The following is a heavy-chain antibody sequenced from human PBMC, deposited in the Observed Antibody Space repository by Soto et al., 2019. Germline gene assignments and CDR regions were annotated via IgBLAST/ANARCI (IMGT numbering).Heavy chain of an antibody. D-gene: IGHD6-6*01. Sequence: ASVKVSCKSSGGTFSSYAISWVRQAPGQGLEWMGGIIPIFGTANYAQKFQGRVTITADESTSTAYMELSSLRSEDTAVYYCAIDLEYKAARDYYYYGMDVWRKGTMVTVYS. CDR2: IIPIFGTA. J-gene: IGHJ6*04. V-gene: IGHV1-69*13. CDR3: AIDLEYKAARDYYYYGMDV. CDR1: GGTFSSYA.